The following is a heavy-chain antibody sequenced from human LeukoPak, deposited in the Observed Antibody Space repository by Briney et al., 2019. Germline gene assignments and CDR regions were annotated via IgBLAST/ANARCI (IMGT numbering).Heavy chain of an antibody. CDR3: ARELELRY. CDR1: GGSFSGYY. Sequence: PSETLSLTCAVYGGSFSGYYWTWIRQPPGKGLEWIGEVNHSGSTNYNPSLKSRVTISVDRSKNQFSLKLSSVTAADTAVYYCARELELRYWGQGTLVTVSS. J-gene: IGHJ4*02. V-gene: IGHV4-34*01. CDR2: VNHSGST. D-gene: IGHD1-7*01.